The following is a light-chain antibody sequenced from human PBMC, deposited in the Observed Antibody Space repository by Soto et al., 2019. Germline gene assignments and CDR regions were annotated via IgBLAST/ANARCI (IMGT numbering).Light chain of an antibody. Sequence: QSALTQPASVSGSPGQSITISCTGTSSDVGGHKYVSWYQHHPGKAPKLIIYEVTNRPSGVSNRFSGSKSGNTASLTISGLQAEDEAGYYCISYTSDTTPDVFGTGTKVTVL. CDR3: ISYTSDTTPDV. V-gene: IGLV2-14*01. CDR1: SSDVGGHKY. J-gene: IGLJ1*01. CDR2: EVT.